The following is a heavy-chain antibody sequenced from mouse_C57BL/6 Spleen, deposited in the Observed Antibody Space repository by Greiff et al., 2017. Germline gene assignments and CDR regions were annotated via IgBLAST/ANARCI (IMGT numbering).Heavy chain of an antibody. CDR1: GYAFTNYL. CDR3: ARGGSNYSYFAY. D-gene: IGHD2-5*01. J-gene: IGHJ3*01. CDR2: INPGSGGT. Sequence: QVQLKQSGAELVRPGTSVKVSCKASGYAFTNYLIAWVKQRPGQGLEWIGVINPGSGGTKYNEQFKGKATLTADKSSSTAYMQLSSLTSDDSAVYFCARGGSNYSYFAYWGQGTLVTVSA. V-gene: IGHV1-54*01.